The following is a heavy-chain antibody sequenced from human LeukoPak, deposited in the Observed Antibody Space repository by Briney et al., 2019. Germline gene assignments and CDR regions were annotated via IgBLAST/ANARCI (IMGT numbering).Heavy chain of an antibody. J-gene: IGHJ6*03. V-gene: IGHV4-59*01. D-gene: IGHD3-22*01. CDR3: ARAVLGYYDSSGYYPWTYYYYYMDV. CDR1: GGSISSYY. Sequence: SETLSLTCTVSGGSISSYYWSWIRQPPGKGLEWIGYIYYSGSTSYNPSLKSRVTISVDTSKNQFSLKLSSVTAADTAVYYCARAVLGYYDSSGYYPWTYYYYYMDVWGKGTTVTVSS. CDR2: IYYSGST.